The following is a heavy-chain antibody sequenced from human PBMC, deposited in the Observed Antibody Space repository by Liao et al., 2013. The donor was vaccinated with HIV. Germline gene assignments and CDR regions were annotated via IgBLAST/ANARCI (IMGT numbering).Heavy chain of an antibody. D-gene: IGHD2-21*01. CDR1: GASISTYY. J-gene: IGHJ6*03. CDR3: AREVRTYYYYMDV. V-gene: IGHV4-4*07. CDR2: VYYSGTT. Sequence: QVQLQESGPGLVKPSETLSLTCNVSGASISTYYWSWIRQPAGKGLEWIGSVYYSGTTYYNPSLKSRVTISVDTSKDQFSLKLSSVTAADTAVYYCAREVRTYYYYMDVWGKGTTVTVSS.